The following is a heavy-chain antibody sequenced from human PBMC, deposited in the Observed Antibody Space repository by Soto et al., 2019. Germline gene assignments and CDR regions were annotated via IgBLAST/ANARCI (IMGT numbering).Heavy chain of an antibody. CDR1: GVAFASSA. J-gene: IGHJ3*02. V-gene: IGHV1-58*02. D-gene: IGHD3-3*01. Sequence: GTSAKVSSKASGVAFASSAMRSVRQASGQRLEWIGWIVVGSGNTNYAQKFQERVTITRDMSTSTAYMELSSLRSEDTAVYYCAAVFSDDFWSGPNAFDIWGQGTMVTVSS. CDR3: AAVFSDDFWSGPNAFDI. CDR2: IVVGSGNT.